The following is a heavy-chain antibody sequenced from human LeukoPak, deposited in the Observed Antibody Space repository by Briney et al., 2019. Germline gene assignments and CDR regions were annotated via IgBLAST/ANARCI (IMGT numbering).Heavy chain of an antibody. J-gene: IGHJ4*02. V-gene: IGHV1-8*01. D-gene: IGHD2-2*02. CDR3: ARGTPYCSSASCYNY. CDR2: VNPNSGNS. Sequence: RASVKVSCKASGCAVSRFDVNWGRQAPGQGLEWLGWVNPNSGNSGYAQKFQGRVTLTRDTSITTTYMELINLRTDDTAVYYCARGTPYCSSASCYNYWGQGSLVTVSS. CDR1: GCAVSRFD.